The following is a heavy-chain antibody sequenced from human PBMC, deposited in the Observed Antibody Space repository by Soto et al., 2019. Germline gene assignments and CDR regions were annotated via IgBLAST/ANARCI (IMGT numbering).Heavy chain of an antibody. CDR1: GGSVSSSNW. Sequence: QVQLQESGPGLVKTSGTLSLTCAVSGGSVSSSNWWSWVRKPPGNGLEWVGEIYHSGSTNYNPSLKSRVTIAVDKSKNQFSLKLSSVTAADTAVYFCARASLATYNYFYYGMDVWGPGTMVTVSS. D-gene: IGHD3-10*01. CDR2: IYHSGST. J-gene: IGHJ6*02. V-gene: IGHV4-4*02. CDR3: ARASLATYNYFYYGMDV.